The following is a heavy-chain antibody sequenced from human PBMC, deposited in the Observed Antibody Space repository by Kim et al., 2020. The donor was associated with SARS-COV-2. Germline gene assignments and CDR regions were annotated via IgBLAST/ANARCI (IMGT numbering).Heavy chain of an antibody. CDR3: ARGGGVIDLASFHYYYYYGMDV. CDR2: INHSGST. J-gene: IGHJ6*02. V-gene: IGHV4-34*01. Sequence: SETLSLTCAVYGGSFSGYYWSWIRQPPGKGLEWIGEINHSGSTNYNPSLKSRVTISVDTSKNQFSLKLSSVTAADTAVYYCARGGGVIDLASFHYYYYYGMDVWGQGTTVTVSS. CDR1: GGSFSGYY. D-gene: IGHD2-21*01.